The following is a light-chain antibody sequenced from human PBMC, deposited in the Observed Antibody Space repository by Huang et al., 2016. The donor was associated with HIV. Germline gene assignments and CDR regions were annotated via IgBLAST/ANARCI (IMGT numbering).Light chain of an antibody. J-gene: IGKJ3*01. V-gene: IGKV1-9*01. CDR2: AAS. Sequence: IQLTQSPSSLSASVVNRVTITCRASQGIGRYLVWYQQKPGKAPKLLIYAASTLQSGVPSRFSGSGSGTDFTLTISSLQPEDFATYYCQQLKTYPITFGPGTQVDIK. CDR3: QQLKTYPIT. CDR1: QGIGRY.